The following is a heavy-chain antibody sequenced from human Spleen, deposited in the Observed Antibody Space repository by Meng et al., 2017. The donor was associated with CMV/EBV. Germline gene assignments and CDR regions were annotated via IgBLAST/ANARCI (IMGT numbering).Heavy chain of an antibody. V-gene: IGHV3-7*04. Sequence: GESLKISCVVSGFTFSSYWMSLVRQAPGKGLEWVANIKQDGSEKYYVDSVKGRFTISRDNARNSLYLQMNSLRGGDTAVYYCARGPYDYIWGSSPSDYWGQGTLVTVSS. J-gene: IGHJ4*02. CDR3: ARGPYDYIWGSSPSDY. D-gene: IGHD3-16*01. CDR2: IKQDGSEK. CDR1: GFTFSSYW.